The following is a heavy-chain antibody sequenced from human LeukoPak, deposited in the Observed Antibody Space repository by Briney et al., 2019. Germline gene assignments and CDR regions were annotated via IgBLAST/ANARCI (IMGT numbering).Heavy chain of an antibody. Sequence: GGSLRLSCAASGFTFSSYAMSWVRQAPGKGLEWVSAISGSGDSTYYADSVKGRFTTSRDNSKNTLYLQMNSPRAEDTAVYYCAKAGTIFGVVILFDYWGQGTLVTVSS. CDR3: AKAGTIFGVVILFDY. V-gene: IGHV3-23*01. D-gene: IGHD3-3*01. CDR2: ISGSGDST. J-gene: IGHJ4*02. CDR1: GFTFSSYA.